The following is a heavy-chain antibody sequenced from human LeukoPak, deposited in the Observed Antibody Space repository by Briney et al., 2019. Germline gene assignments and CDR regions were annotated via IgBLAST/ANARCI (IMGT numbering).Heavy chain of an antibody. CDR2: INWNGGST. CDR1: GFTFDDYG. CDR3: ARGQLAARNYYYYMDV. D-gene: IGHD6-6*01. Sequence: GGSLRLSCAASGFTFDDYGMSWVRQAPGKGLEWVSGINWNGGSTGYADSVKGRLTISRDNAKNSLYLQMNSLRAEDTALYYCARGQLAARNYYYYMDVWGKGTTVTVSS. J-gene: IGHJ6*03. V-gene: IGHV3-20*04.